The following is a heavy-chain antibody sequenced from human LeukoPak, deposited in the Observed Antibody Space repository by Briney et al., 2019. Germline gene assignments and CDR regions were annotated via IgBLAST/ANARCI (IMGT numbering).Heavy chain of an antibody. CDR2: IYTSGST. J-gene: IGHJ6*03. CDR1: GGSISSYY. CDR3: ARHSPAATWYYYYYYMDV. D-gene: IGHD2-2*01. Sequence: SETLSLTYTVSGGSISSYYWSWIRQPPGKGLEWIGYIYTSGSTNYNPCLKIRVTISVDTSKNQFSLKLSSVTAADTAVYYCARHSPAATWYYYYYYMDVWGKGTTVTVSS. V-gene: IGHV4-4*09.